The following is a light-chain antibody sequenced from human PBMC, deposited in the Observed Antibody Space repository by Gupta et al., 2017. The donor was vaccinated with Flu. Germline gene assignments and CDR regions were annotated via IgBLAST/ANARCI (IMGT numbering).Light chain of an antibody. V-gene: IGLV3-1*01. CDR1: NLGDKY. CDR3: QAWDSTTGV. Sequence: RAASITCSGDNLGDKYASWYQQKPGQSPVLVIYKDTKRPSGIPERFSGSNSGNTATLTISGTQAMDEADYYCQAWDSTTGVFGTGTKVTVL. CDR2: KDT. J-gene: IGLJ1*01.